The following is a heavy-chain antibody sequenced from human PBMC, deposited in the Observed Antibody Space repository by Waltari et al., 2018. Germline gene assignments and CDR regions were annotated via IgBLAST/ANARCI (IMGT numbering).Heavy chain of an antibody. D-gene: IGHD3-10*01. Sequence: QLQLQESGPGLVKPSETLSLTCIVSGGSISNRDYYWGWIRQPPGKVLEWIGSIFYMGNTYLNPSLKRRVSMSVDTSNTHCSLNLHSVTAADTAMYFCARGWGPVSASTGTPPNWFDPWGQGTLVTVSS. CDR1: GGSISNRDYY. J-gene: IGHJ5*02. CDR3: ARGWGPVSASTGTPPNWFDP. CDR2: IFYMGNT. V-gene: IGHV4-39*07.